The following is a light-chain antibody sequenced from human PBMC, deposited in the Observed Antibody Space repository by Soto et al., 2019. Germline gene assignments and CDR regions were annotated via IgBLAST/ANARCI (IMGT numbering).Light chain of an antibody. CDR1: QSLLYSNGYNY. Sequence: DIVVAQSPLYLPVTPGEPASISCRSSQSLLYSNGYNYLDWYLQKPGQSPQLLIYLGSNRASGVPDRFSGSGSGTDFTLKISRVEAEDVGVYYCMQALQLRTFGQGTKVDIK. CDR2: LGS. V-gene: IGKV2-28*01. CDR3: MQALQLRT. J-gene: IGKJ1*01.